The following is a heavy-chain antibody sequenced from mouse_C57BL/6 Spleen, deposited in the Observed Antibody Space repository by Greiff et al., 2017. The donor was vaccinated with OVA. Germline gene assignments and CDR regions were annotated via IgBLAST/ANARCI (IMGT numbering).Heavy chain of an antibody. CDR3: ANLDY. J-gene: IGHJ4*01. CDR1: GYTFTSYW. CDR2: IDPSDSYT. Sequence: VQLQQPGAELVKPGASVKLSCKASGYTFTSYWMQWVKQRPGQGLEWIGEIDPSDSYTNYNQKFKGKATLTVDTSSSTAYMQLSSLTSEDSAVYYCANLDYWGQGTSVTVSS. V-gene: IGHV1-50*01.